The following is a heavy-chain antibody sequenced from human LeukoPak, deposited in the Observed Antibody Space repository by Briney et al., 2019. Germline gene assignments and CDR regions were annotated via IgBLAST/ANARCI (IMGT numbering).Heavy chain of an antibody. J-gene: IGHJ4*02. Sequence: PSETLSLTCTVSGGSISSSRYYWGWIRQPPGKGLEWIGSIYYSGSTYYNPSLKSRVTISVDTSKNQFSLKLSSVTAADTAVYYCARSGEDYYDSSGYYYYWGQGTLVTVSS. V-gene: IGHV4-39*01. CDR1: GGSISSSRYY. CDR3: ARSGEDYYDSSGYYYY. D-gene: IGHD3-22*01. CDR2: IYYSGST.